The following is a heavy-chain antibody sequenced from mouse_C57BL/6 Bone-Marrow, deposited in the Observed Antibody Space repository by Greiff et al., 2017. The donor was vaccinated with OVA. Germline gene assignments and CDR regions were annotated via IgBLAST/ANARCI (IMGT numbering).Heavy chain of an antibody. CDR2: IDPENGDT. CDR1: GFNIKDDY. CDR3: TSLREAFAY. V-gene: IGHV14-4*01. Sequence: EVKLMESGAELVRPGASVKLSCTASGFNIKDDYMHWVKQRPEQGLEWIGWIDPENGDTEYASKFQGKATITADTSSNTAYLQLSSLTSEDTAVYYCTSLREAFAYWGQGTLVTVSA. J-gene: IGHJ3*01.